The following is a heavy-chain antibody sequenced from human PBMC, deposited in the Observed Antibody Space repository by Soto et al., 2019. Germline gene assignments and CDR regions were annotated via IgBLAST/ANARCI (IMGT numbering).Heavy chain of an antibody. CDR2: LYTDDRT. J-gene: IGHJ4*02. V-gene: IGHV3-53*05. Sequence: EVQLVETGGGLMQPGGSVRLSCAASGFIVSNKHMGWVRQAPGKGLESVSILYTDDRTYYADSVKGRFTISRDNSKNTVSLQMNGLRDEDTAMYYCVGAAPGDWGQGTPVTVSS. CDR1: GFIVSNKH. CDR3: VGAAPGD. D-gene: IGHD3-16*01.